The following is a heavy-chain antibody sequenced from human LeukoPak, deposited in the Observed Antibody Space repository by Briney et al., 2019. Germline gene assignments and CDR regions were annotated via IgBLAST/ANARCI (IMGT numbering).Heavy chain of an antibody. V-gene: IGHV1-18*01. CDR2: ISAYNGNT. CDR3: ARLSSGWQTFDY. J-gene: IGHJ4*02. CDR1: GYTFTSYG. D-gene: IGHD6-19*01. Sequence: ASVKVSCKASGYTFTSYGIRWVRQAPGQGLEWMGWISAYNGNTNYAQKLQGRVTMTTDTSTSTAYMELRSLRSDDTAVYYCARLSSGWQTFDYWGQGTLVTVSS.